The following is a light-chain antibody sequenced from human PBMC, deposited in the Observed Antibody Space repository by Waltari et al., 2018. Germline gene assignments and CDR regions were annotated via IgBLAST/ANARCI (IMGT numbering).Light chain of an antibody. Sequence: QTVVTQEPSFSVSPGGTVTLTCGLSSGSVSSSYFPSWYQQTPGQAPRTLIYGTNTRSSGVPERFSGCIRGNKAALTITGAQADDESDYYCVLYMGSGLWVFGGGTKLTVL. CDR2: GTN. CDR3: VLYMGSGLWV. V-gene: IGLV8-61*01. CDR1: SGSVSSSYF. J-gene: IGLJ3*02.